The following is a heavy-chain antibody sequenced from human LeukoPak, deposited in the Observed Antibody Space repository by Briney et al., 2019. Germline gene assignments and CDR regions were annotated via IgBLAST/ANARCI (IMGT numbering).Heavy chain of an antibody. V-gene: IGHV3-30*18. J-gene: IGHJ4*02. CDR3: AKDSSSRRAYVVGALDY. Sequence: GGSLRLSCAASGFTFSDYGMHWVRQAPGKGLEWVAVISSDGSNRYYADPVKGRITISRDISKNTLYLQMNSLRAEDTAVYYCAKDSSSRRAYVVGALDYWGQGTLVTVSS. D-gene: IGHD2-15*01. CDR1: GFTFSDYG. CDR2: ISSDGSNR.